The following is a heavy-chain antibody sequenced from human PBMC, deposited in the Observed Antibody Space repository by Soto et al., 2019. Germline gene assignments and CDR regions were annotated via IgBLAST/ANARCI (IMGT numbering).Heavy chain of an antibody. CDR2: IYWNDDK. V-gene: IGHV2-5*01. Sequence: QITLKESGPTLVKPTQTLTLTCTFSGFSLSTSGVGVGWIRQPPGKALELLALIYWNDDKRYSPSLKSRLTIAKDTAKNQVVLTMTNMDPVDTATYCCAHRPWDYYDSSGYYSPFDHWGQGTLVTVSS. CDR1: GFSLSTSGVG. CDR3: AHRPWDYYDSSGYYSPFDH. D-gene: IGHD3-22*01. J-gene: IGHJ4*02.